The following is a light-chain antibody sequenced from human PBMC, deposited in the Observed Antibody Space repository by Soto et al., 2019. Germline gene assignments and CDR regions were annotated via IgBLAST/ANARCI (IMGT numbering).Light chain of an antibody. Sequence: EIVMTQSPATLSVSPGERATLSCRASQSVGSNLAWYQQKPGQAPRLLIYGASTRATGIPARFSGSGSGTECTLTISSMQSEDFAIYFCQQYHNWPPDRTFGQGTKVEIK. CDR3: QQYHNWPPDRT. J-gene: IGKJ1*01. CDR1: QSVGSN. CDR2: GAS. V-gene: IGKV3-15*01.